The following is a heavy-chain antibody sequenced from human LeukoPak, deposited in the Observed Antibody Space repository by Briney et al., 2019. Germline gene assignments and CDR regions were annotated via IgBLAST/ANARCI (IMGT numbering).Heavy chain of an antibody. V-gene: IGHV1-18*01. CDR3: AGVDWAAAAYYFDY. CDR1: GYTFTSYG. CDR2: ISAYNGNT. D-gene: IGHD6-13*01. J-gene: IGHJ4*02. Sequence: ASVKVSCKASGYTFTSYGISWVRQAPGQGLEWMGWISAYNGNTNYAQKLQGRVTMTTDTSTSTAYMELRSLRSDDTAVYYCAGVDWAAAAYYFDYWGQGTLVTVSS.